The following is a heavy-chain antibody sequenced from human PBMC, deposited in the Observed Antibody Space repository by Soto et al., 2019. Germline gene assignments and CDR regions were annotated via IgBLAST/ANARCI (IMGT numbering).Heavy chain of an antibody. D-gene: IGHD5-18*01. J-gene: IGHJ6*02. CDR1: GGSIRSYY. CDR3: ARISSVDPYGYVNGGLDV. V-gene: IGHV4-59*01. CDR2: FYHSGNS. Sequence: QVQLQQSGPGLVKPSETLSLTCSVSGGSIRSYYWSWIRQSPEKGLEWIGYFYHSGNSNYNPSLKSRVTISVDTSKNLITLSLRSVTAADTAVYFCARISSVDPYGYVNGGLDVWGQGTTVTVSS.